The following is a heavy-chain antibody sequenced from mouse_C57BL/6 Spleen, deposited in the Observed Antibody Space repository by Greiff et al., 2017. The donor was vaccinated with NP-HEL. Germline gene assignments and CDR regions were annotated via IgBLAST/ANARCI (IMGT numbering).Heavy chain of an antibody. CDR3: ARPYDYDWYAMDY. Sequence: EVQGVESGGDLVKPGGSLKLSCAASGFTFSSYGMSWVRQTPDKRLEWVATISSGGSYTYYPDSVKGRFTISRDNAKNTLYLQMSSLKSEDTAMYYCARPYDYDWYAMDYWGQGTSVTVSS. CDR1: GFTFSSYG. CDR2: ISSGGSYT. J-gene: IGHJ4*01. V-gene: IGHV5-6*01. D-gene: IGHD2-4*01.